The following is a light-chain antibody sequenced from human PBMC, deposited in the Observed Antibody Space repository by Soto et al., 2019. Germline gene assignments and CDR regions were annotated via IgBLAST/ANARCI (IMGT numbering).Light chain of an antibody. J-gene: IGKJ4*01. V-gene: IGKV3-20*01. CDR3: QQYGGSPGLT. CDR2: GAS. Sequence: DIVLTQSPATLSLSPGERATLSCRASQSVSSSYLAWYQQKPGQAPRLLIYGASSRATGIPDRFSGSGSGTDFTLTICRLEPEDFAGYYCQQYGGSPGLTFGGGSKVDIK. CDR1: QSVSSSY.